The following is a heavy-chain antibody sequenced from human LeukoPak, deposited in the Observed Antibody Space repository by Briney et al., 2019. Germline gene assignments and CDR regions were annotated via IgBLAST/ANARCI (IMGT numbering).Heavy chain of an antibody. CDR2: IIPIFGTA. CDR3: ATPYCSSTSCSSGFEP. D-gene: IGHD2-2*01. J-gene: IGHJ5*02. V-gene: IGHV1-69*05. CDR1: GGTFSSYA. Sequence: SVKVSCKASGGTFSSYAISWVRQAPGQGLEWMGGIIPIFGTANYSHKFQGKGTITTDESTSKAYMELSSVRSEDTAVYYCATPYCSSTSCSSGFEPCGQGTLVTVSS.